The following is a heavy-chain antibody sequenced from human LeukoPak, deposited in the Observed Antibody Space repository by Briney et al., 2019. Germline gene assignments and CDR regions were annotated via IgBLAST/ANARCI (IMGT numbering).Heavy chain of an antibody. CDR2: ISWNSGSI. D-gene: IGHD3-10*01. J-gene: IGHJ4*02. Sequence: SGGSLRLSCAASGFTFDDYAMHWVRQAPGKGLEWVSGISWNSGSIGYADSVKGRFTISRDNAKNSLYLQMNSLRAEDTALYYCAKGGTYDSGSYPYSWGQGTLVTVSS. CDR1: GFTFDDYA. CDR3: AKGGTYDSGSYPYS. V-gene: IGHV3-9*01.